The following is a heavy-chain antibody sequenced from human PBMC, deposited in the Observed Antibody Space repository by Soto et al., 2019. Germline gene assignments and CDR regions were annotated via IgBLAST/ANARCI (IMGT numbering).Heavy chain of an antibody. V-gene: IGHV4-30-2*01. D-gene: IGHD3-16*01. J-gene: IGHJ4*02. CDR1: GGSISSGGYS. CDR3: ARERSGGGEFDS. CDR2: IYHSGTT. Sequence: QLQLQESGSGLVTPSQTLSLTCAVTGGSISSGGYSWNWIRQPPGKGLEWIAFIYHSGTTHYSPSLKSRVTISVDTSKNQFSLMLTSVTAADTAVYYCARERSGGGEFDSWGQGTLVTVSS.